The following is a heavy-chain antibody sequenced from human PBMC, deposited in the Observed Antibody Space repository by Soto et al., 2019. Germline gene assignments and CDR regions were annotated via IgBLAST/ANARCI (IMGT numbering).Heavy chain of an antibody. CDR2: INPGSGYT. V-gene: IGHV1-3*01. CDR3: ARDLNGGNPFDY. CDR1: GYTLPNYS. D-gene: IGHD2-8*01. Sequence: QVQFVQSGAEVKKPGASVRLSCKPSGYTLPNYSIQWVRQAAGQGLQWLGRINPGSGYTEYSQRFQGRVTLSRDNSASTFYMDLTSLTSEDTAVYFCARDLNGGNPFDYWGQGTLVTVSS. J-gene: IGHJ4*02.